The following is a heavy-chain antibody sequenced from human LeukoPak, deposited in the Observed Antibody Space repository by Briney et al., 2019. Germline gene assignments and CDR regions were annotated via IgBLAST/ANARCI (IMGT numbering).Heavy chain of an antibody. Sequence: GRSLRLSCAASGFTFSSYAMHWVCQAPGKGLEWVAVISYDGSNKYYADSVKGRFTISRDNSKNTLYLQMNSLRAEDTAVYYCAREGAIFGVVIIHGDYWGQGTLVTVSS. CDR2: ISYDGSNK. CDR3: AREGAIFGVVIIHGDY. J-gene: IGHJ4*02. D-gene: IGHD3-3*01. V-gene: IGHV3-30-3*01. CDR1: GFTFSSYA.